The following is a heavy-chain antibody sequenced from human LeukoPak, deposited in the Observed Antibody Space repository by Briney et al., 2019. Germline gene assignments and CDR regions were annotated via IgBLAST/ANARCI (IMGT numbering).Heavy chain of an antibody. J-gene: IGHJ4*02. D-gene: IGHD6-13*01. Sequence: ASVKVSCKASGYTFTSYAMHWVRQAPGQRLEWMGWINAGNGNTKYSQKFQGRVTITRDTSASTAYMELSSLRSEDTAVYYCARVGIAAAGTRLHYFDYWGQGTLVTVSS. CDR2: INAGNGNT. V-gene: IGHV1-3*01. CDR3: ARVGIAAAGTRLHYFDY. CDR1: GYTFTSYA.